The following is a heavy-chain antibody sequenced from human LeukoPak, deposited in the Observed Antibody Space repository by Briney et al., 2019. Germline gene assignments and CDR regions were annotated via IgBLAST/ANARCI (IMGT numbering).Heavy chain of an antibody. V-gene: IGHV3-23*01. Sequence: PGGSLRLSCAASGFTVSSNYMSWVRQAPGKGLEWVSRISGGGSSTYYADSVKGRFTISRDNSKNTLYLQMNSLRAEDTAVYYCAKDYYDSSGYHPEYFQHWGQGTLVTVSS. J-gene: IGHJ1*01. CDR1: GFTVSSNY. CDR2: ISGGGSST. D-gene: IGHD3-22*01. CDR3: AKDYYDSSGYHPEYFQH.